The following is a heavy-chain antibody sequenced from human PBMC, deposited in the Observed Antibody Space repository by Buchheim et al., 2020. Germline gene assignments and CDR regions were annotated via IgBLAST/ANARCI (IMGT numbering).Heavy chain of an antibody. CDR3: AKNLLKTYYYDSSGYSDY. CDR2: LSGSGGST. Sequence: EVQLLESGGGLVQPGGSLRLSCAASGFTFSSYAMSWVRQAPGKGLEWVSALSGSGGSTYYADSVKGRFTISRDNSKNTLYLQMNSLRAEDTAVYYCAKNLLKTYYYDSSGYSDYWGQGTL. D-gene: IGHD3-22*01. CDR1: GFTFSSYA. J-gene: IGHJ4*02. V-gene: IGHV3-23*01.